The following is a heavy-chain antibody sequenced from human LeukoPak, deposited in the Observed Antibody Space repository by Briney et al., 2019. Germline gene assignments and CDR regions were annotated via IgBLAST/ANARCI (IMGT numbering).Heavy chain of an antibody. CDR1: GFTFSTYA. Sequence: GGSLRLSCAASGFTFSTYAMSWVRQAPGKGLQWISSISGNGGSTYFADSVKGRFTISRDNSKSTLYLQMNSLRADDTAVYYCAKGGQKYDFWRFDYWGQGTAVTVSS. D-gene: IGHD3-3*01. CDR3: AKGGQKYDFWRFDY. CDR2: ISGNGGST. V-gene: IGHV3-23*01. J-gene: IGHJ4*02.